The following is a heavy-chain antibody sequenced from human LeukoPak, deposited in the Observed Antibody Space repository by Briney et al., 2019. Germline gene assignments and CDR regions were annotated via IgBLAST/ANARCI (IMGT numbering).Heavy chain of an antibody. Sequence: SETLSLTCAVSGGSISSGGYSWIWVRQPPGKGLEWIGYIYHSGSTYYNPSLKSRVTISVDSSKSQFSLRLNSVAAADTAVYYCARRGEALLDWFDPWGQGTRVTVSS. V-gene: IGHV4-30-2*03. D-gene: IGHD2-21*01. CDR3: ARRGEALLDWFDP. CDR2: IYHSGST. CDR1: GGSISSGGYS. J-gene: IGHJ5*02.